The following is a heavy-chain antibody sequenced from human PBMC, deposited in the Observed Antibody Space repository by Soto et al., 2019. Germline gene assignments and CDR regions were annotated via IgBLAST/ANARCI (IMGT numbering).Heavy chain of an antibody. D-gene: IGHD3-22*01. J-gene: IGHJ4*02. V-gene: IGHV4-39*01. CDR3: ARHVEGYGSSGYYYDFDY. Sequence: SETLSLTCTVSCGSISSSSYYWGWIRQPPGKGLEWIGGIYYSGSTYYNPSLKSRVTISVDTSKNQFSLKLSSVTAADTAVYYCARHVEGYGSSGYYYDFDYWGQGTLVTVSS. CDR1: CGSISSSSYY. CDR2: IYYSGST.